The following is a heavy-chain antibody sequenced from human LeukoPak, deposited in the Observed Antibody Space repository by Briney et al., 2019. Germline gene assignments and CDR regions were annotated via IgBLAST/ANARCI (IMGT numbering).Heavy chain of an antibody. CDR1: GYSFTSYY. CDR3: ARDWGCSGGSCYLGCYY. V-gene: IGHV1-69*13. D-gene: IGHD2-15*01. CDR2: IIPIFGTA. Sequence: ASVKVSCKASGYSFTSYYIHWVRLAPGQGLEWMGGIIPIFGTANYAQKFQGRVTITADESTSTAYMELSSLRSEDTAVYYCARDWGCSGGSCYLGCYYWGQGTLVTVSS. J-gene: IGHJ4*02.